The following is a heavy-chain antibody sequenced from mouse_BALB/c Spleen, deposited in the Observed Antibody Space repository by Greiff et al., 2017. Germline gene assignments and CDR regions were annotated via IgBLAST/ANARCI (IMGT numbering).Heavy chain of an antibody. CDR2: INPGSGGT. CDR3: AGSWGLLRGGAMDY. Sequence: QVQLQQSGAELVRPGTSVKVSCKASGYAFTNYLIDWVKQRPGQGLEWIGVINPGSGGTNYNEKFKGKATLTADKSSSTAYMQLSSLTSEDSAVYFCAGSWGLLRGGAMDYWGQGTSVTVSS. J-gene: IGHJ4*01. V-gene: IGHV1-54*01. D-gene: IGHD1-1*01. CDR1: GYAFTNYL.